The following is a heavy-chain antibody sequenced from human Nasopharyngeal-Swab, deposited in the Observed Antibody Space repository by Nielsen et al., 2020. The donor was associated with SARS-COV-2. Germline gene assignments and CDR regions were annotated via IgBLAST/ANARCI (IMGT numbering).Heavy chain of an antibody. J-gene: IGHJ6*02. CDR2: IYPGDSDT. V-gene: IGHV5-51*01. D-gene: IGHD3-10*01. CDR1: GYSFTTYW. Sequence: GESLKISCKGSGYSFTTYWIAWVRQMPEKGLEWMGIIYPGDSDTRYSPSFQGQVTISTDKSISTAYMQWSSLKASDTAIYYCARSRVPMGHFYHGLDVWGQGTTVTVSS. CDR3: ARSRVPMGHFYHGLDV.